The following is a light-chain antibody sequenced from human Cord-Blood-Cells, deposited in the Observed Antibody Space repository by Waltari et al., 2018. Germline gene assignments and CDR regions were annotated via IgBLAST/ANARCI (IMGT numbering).Light chain of an antibody. CDR3: QQSYSTPPLT. CDR2: AAS. J-gene: IGKJ4*01. V-gene: IGKV1-39*01. Sequence: DIQMTQSPSSLSASVGDRVTITCRASQSISSSLNWYQPKPGKAPKLLIYAASSLQSGVPSRFSGSGSGTDFTLTISSLQPEDFATYYCQQSYSTPPLTFGGGTKVEIK. CDR1: QSISSS.